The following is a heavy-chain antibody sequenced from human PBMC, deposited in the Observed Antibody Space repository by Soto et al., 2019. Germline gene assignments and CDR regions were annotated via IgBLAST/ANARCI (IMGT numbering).Heavy chain of an antibody. Sequence: PLETLSLTCTVSGGSLSSYYWSWIRQPPGKGLERIAYMYFSESTNYNPSLKSRVTISVDTSKNQFSLKLTSVTAADTAVYYCARGSGWYFHWGQGTLVTVSS. D-gene: IGHD6-19*01. CDR2: MYFSEST. CDR1: GGSLSSYY. V-gene: IGHV4-59*01. CDR3: ARGSGWYFH. J-gene: IGHJ4*02.